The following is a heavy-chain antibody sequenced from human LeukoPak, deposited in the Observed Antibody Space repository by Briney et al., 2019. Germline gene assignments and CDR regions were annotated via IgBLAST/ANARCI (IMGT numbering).Heavy chain of an antibody. CDR1: GFTFSSYW. Sequence: GGSLRLSCAASGFTFSSYWMSWVRQAPGKGLEWVANIKQDGSEKYYVASVKGRFTISRDNAKNSLYLQMNSLRAEDTAVYYCARVTMVRGVTVDYWGQGTLVTVSS. J-gene: IGHJ4*02. D-gene: IGHD3-10*01. CDR2: IKQDGSEK. CDR3: ARVTMVRGVTVDY. V-gene: IGHV3-7*01.